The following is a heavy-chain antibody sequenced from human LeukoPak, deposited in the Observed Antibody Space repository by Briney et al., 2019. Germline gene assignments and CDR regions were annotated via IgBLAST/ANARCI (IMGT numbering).Heavy chain of an antibody. CDR2: IYYSGST. CDR1: GGSISSYY. V-gene: IGHV4-59*08. Sequence: SETLSLTCTVSGGSISSYYWSWIRQPPGKGLEWIGYIYYSGSTYYNPSLKSRVTISVDTSKNQFSLKLSSVTAADTAVYYCARTGGGDYPIDYWGQGTLVTVSS. D-gene: IGHD2-21*02. J-gene: IGHJ4*02. CDR3: ARTGGGDYPIDY.